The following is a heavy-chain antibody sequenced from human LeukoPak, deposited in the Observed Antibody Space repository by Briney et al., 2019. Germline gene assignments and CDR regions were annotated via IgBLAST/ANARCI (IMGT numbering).Heavy chain of an antibody. V-gene: IGHV1-69*01. Sequence: SVEVFCKGSGGTFSSYAISWVGQAPGQGLEWMGGIIPIFGTANYAQKFQGRVTITADESTSTAYMELSSLRSEDTAVYYCARRPEGYLKSGYWYFDLWGRGTLVTVSS. CDR3: ARRPEGYLKSGYWYFDL. CDR1: GGTFSSYA. CDR2: IIPIFGTA. J-gene: IGHJ2*01. D-gene: IGHD5-24*01.